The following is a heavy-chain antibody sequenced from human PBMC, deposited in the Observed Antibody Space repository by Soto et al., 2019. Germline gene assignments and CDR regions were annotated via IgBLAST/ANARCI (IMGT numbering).Heavy chain of an antibody. Sequence: SETLSLTCEVSGGSISSSNWWSWVRQTPGKGLEWIGEIFHSGTANYSPSLKSRVTMSVDKAKNLFSLKLTSVTAADTAMYYCARPTGLVRGDAFDIWGQGTLVIVSS. CDR3: ARPTGLVRGDAFDI. J-gene: IGHJ3*02. D-gene: IGHD5-18*01. CDR1: GGSISSSNW. V-gene: IGHV4-4*02. CDR2: IFHSGTA.